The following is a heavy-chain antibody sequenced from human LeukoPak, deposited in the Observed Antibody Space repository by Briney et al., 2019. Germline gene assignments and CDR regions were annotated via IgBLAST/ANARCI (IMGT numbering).Heavy chain of an antibody. CDR3: ARDSSSWYRDAVDI. CDR1: GFTFSSYA. J-gene: IGHJ3*02. V-gene: IGHV3-30*04. D-gene: IGHD6-13*01. Sequence: PWGSLTLTCAASGFTFSSYAWHWVRPAPGKGLEGVGVISYDGSNKYYADSVKGRFTISRDNSKNTLYLQMNSLRAEDTAVYYCARDSSSWYRDAVDIWGQGTMVTVSS. CDR2: ISYDGSNK.